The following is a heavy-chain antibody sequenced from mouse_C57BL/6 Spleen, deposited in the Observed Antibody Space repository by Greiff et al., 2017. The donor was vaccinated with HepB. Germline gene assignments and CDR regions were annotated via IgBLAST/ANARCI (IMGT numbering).Heavy chain of an antibody. CDR1: GYTFTDYY. V-gene: IGHV1-19*01. J-gene: IGHJ2*01. CDR2: INPYNGGT. CDR3: ARERFYYGSSYFDY. Sequence: VHVKQSGPVLVKPGASVKMSCKASGYTFTDYYMNWVKQSHGKSLEWIGVINPYNGGTSYNQKFKGKATLTVDKSSSTAYMELNSLTSEDSAVYYCARERFYYGSSYFDYWGQGTTLTVSS. D-gene: IGHD1-1*01.